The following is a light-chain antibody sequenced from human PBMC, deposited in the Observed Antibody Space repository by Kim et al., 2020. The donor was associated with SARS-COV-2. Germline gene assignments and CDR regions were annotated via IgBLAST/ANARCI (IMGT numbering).Light chain of an antibody. CDR1: QSVLHSSNNKNY. CDR2: WAS. V-gene: IGKV4-1*01. Sequence: DIVMTQSPDSLAVSLGERATINCKSSQSVLHSSNNKNYLAWYQQKPGQPPKLLIYWASTRESGVPDRLSGSGSGTDFTLTISSLQAEDVAGYSCQQYYTPPYTFGQVTKLEI. CDR3: QQYYTPPYT. J-gene: IGKJ2*01.